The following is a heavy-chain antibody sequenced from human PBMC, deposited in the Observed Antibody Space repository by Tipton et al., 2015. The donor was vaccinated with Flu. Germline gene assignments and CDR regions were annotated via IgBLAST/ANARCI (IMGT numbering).Heavy chain of an antibody. CDR2: FYKSGST. V-gene: IGHV3-53*01. CDR1: GIDVSTNY. CDR3: AREIRHSDWTLDYYGMDV. Sequence: SLRLSCAVSGIDVSTNYMTWVRQAPGKGLEWVSTFYKSGSTYYADSVEGRFIISRDTSNNTVYLQMNDLRAEDTAVYFCAREIRHSDWTLDYYGMDVWGQGTTVTASS. D-gene: IGHD1-1*01. J-gene: IGHJ6*02.